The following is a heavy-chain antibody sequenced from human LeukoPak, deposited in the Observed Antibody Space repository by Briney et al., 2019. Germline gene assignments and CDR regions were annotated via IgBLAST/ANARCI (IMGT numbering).Heavy chain of an antibody. V-gene: IGHV1-24*01. CDR1: GYTLTELS. J-gene: IGHJ4*02. D-gene: IGHD3-22*01. CDR3: ATDRRYYYDSSGYAFDY. CDR2: FDPEDGET. Sequence: EASVKVSCKVYGYTLTELSMHWVRQAPGEGLEWVGGFDPEDGETIYAQKFQGRVTMTEDTSTDTAYMELSSLRSEDTAVYYCATDRRYYYDSSGYAFDYWGQETLVTVSS.